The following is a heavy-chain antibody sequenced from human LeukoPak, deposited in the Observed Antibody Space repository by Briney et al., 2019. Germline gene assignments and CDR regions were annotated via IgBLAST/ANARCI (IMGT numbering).Heavy chain of an antibody. CDR3: ARGDFWSGYSDY. Sequence: GRSLRLSCTASGYTFSSYPIHWVRQAPGKGLEWVAVISYDGSKRYYTDSVKGRFTISRDNSKNTLYLQMNSLRAEDTAVYYCARGDFWSGYSDYWGQGTLVTVSS. CDR2: ISYDGSKR. CDR1: GYTFSSYP. V-gene: IGHV3-30-3*01. D-gene: IGHD3-3*01. J-gene: IGHJ4*02.